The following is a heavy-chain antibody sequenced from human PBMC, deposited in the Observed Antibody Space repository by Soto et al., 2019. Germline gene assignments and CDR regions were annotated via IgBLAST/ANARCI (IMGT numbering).Heavy chain of an antibody. J-gene: IGHJ6*02. CDR1: GYTFTSYA. CDR3: ARDRGLRSSSSILGGGHLAGRFSHYYYYGMDV. CDR2: INAGNGNT. D-gene: IGHD6-6*01. Sequence: ASVKVSCKASGYTFTSYAMHWVRQAPGQRLEWMGWINAGNGNTKYSQKFQGRVTITRDTSASTAYMGLSSLRSEDTAVYYCARDRGLRSSSSILGGGHLAGRFSHYYYYGMDVWGQGTTVTVSS. V-gene: IGHV1-3*01.